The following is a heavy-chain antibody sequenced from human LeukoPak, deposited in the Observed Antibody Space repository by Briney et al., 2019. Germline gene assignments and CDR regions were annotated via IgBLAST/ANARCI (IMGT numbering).Heavy chain of an antibody. CDR1: GGSISSSSYY. Sequence: SETPSLTCTVSGGSISSSSYYWGWIRQPPGKGLEWIGTIYYSGSTYYNASLKSRLTISVDTSKNQFSLKLSSVTAADTAVYYCARLSGGTQWLAPFDYWGQGTLVTVSS. D-gene: IGHD6-19*01. V-gene: IGHV4-39*01. J-gene: IGHJ4*02. CDR3: ARLSGGTQWLAPFDY. CDR2: IYYSGST.